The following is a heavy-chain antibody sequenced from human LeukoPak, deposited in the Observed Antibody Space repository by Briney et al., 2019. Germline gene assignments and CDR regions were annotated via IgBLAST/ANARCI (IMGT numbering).Heavy chain of an antibody. CDR3: ARDMHEYYFDY. V-gene: IGHV3-23*01. D-gene: IGHD2-2*01. CDR1: GFTFNNYA. Sequence: PGGSLRLSCAASGFTFNNYAITWVRQAPGKRLEWVSTINTGGGTYYADSVKGRFTMSRDNSRNTLFLQMNTLRAEDTAVYFCARDMHEYYFDYWGQGTLVTVSS. CDR2: INTGGGT. J-gene: IGHJ4*02.